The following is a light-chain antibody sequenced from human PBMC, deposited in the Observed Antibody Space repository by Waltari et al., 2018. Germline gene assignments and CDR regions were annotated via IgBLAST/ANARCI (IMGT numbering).Light chain of an antibody. Sequence: EIVLTQSPGTLSLSPGERATISCRASQSVSRSLAWYQQKPGQAPRLLIYGASNRATGITDRFSGSGSGTDFSLTISRLEPEDFAVYYCQHYVSLPATFGQGTKVEIK. CDR2: GAS. V-gene: IGKV3-20*01. J-gene: IGKJ1*01. CDR3: QHYVSLPAT. CDR1: QSVSRS.